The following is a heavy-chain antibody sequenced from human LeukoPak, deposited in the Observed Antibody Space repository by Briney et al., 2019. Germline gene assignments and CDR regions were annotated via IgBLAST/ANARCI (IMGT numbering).Heavy chain of an antibody. D-gene: IGHD2-21*02. CDR2: MNPNSGNT. Sequence: ASVKVSCKASGYTFTSYDINWVRQATGQGLEWMGWMNPNSGNTGYAQKFQGRVTMTRDTSTSTVYMELSSLRSEDTAVYYCARGGACGGDCYSLYYLDYWGQGTLVTVSS. J-gene: IGHJ4*02. V-gene: IGHV1-8*01. CDR3: ARGGACGGDCYSLYYLDY. CDR1: GYTFTSYD.